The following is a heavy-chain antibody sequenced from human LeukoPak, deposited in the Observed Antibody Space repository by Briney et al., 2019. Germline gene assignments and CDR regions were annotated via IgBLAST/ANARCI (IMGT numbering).Heavy chain of an antibody. J-gene: IGHJ6*02. CDR2: ISWNSGSI. V-gene: IGHV3-9*01. D-gene: IGHD4-23*01. CDR1: GFTFDDYA. CDR3: AKDRAPLRWYYGVDV. Sequence: GRSLRLSCAASGFTFDDYAMHWVRQAPGKGLEWVSGISWNSGSIGYADSVKGRFTISRDNAKNSLYLQMNSLRAEDTALYYCAKDRAPLRWYYGVDVWGQGTTVTVSS.